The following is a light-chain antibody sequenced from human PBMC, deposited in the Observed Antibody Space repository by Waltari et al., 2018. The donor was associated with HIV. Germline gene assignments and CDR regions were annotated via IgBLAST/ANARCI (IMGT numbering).Light chain of an antibody. CDR2: AAS. J-gene: IGKJ4*01. Sequence: DIQMTQSPSSLSASVGDRVTITCRASQGISNYLAWYQQRPGKVPKLLIYAASTLQSGVTSRFSGSGTGTDFTLTISSLQPEDVATYYCQKYNSPVTFGGGTKVEIK. CDR1: QGISNY. V-gene: IGKV1-27*01. CDR3: QKYNSPVT.